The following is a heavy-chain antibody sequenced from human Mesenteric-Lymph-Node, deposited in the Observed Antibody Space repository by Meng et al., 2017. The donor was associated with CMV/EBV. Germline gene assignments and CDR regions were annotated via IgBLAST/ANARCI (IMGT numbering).Heavy chain of an antibody. J-gene: IGHJ4*02. Sequence: SVGTYSHYWSWIRQPPGKGLEWIGYFYYSGDTKYNPSLKSRVTISADTSKNQLSLKLSSVTAADTAVYYCARDWGYCGTTDCRHFDRWGQGALVTVSS. CDR1: SVGTYSHY. CDR2: FYYSGDT. CDR3: ARDWGYCGTTDCRHFDR. D-gene: IGHD2-2*01. V-gene: IGHV4-61*01.